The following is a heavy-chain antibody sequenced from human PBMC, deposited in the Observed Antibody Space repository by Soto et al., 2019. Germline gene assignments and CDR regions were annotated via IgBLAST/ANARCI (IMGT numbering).Heavy chain of an antibody. V-gene: IGHV1-18*01. J-gene: IGHJ6*02. CDR2: ISTYNGDT. CDR3: ARQGSWPYYYYGLDV. CDR1: GYTFTTSG. D-gene: IGHD1-26*01. Sequence: QVQLVQSGPEVRKPGASVKVSCEASGYTFTTSGISWVRQVPGQGLEWMGWISTYNGDTNSAQNFQGRVLMTADTSTGTAYMELMSLKSDDTAVCYCARQGSWPYYYYGLDVWGQGTTVTVSS.